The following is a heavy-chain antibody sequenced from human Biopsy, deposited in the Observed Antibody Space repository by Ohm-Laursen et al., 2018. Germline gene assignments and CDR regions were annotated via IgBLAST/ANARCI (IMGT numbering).Heavy chain of an antibody. V-gene: IGHV3-23*01. Sequence: SLRLSCAASGFTFSSYAMSWVRQAPGKGLEWVSAIRSTGGSTYYANSVKGRYTISRDNSKNILFLQVNNLRAEDTAIYYCTKAVDFWSPEGYYYYFSGMDVWGQGTTVTVSS. CDR1: GFTFSSYA. CDR2: IRSTGGST. CDR3: TKAVDFWSPEGYYYYFSGMDV. D-gene: IGHD3-3*01. J-gene: IGHJ6*02.